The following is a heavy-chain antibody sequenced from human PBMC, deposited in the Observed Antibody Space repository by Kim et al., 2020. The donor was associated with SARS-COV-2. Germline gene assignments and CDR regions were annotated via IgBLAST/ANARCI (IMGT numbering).Heavy chain of an antibody. V-gene: IGHV1-18*01. Sequence: ASVKVSCKASGYTFTSYGISWVRQAPGQGLEWMGWISAYNGNTNYAQKLQGRVTMTTDTSTSTAYMELRSLRSDDTAVYYCARAPQSRGPENLLWFGELLGYWGQGTLVTVSS. D-gene: IGHD3-10*01. CDR1: GYTFTSYG. CDR2: ISAYNGNT. J-gene: IGHJ4*02. CDR3: ARAPQSRGPENLLWFGELLGY.